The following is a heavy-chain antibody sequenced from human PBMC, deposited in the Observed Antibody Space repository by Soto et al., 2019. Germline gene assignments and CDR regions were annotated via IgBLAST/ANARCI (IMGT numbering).Heavy chain of an antibody. CDR1: GFTFSSCG. V-gene: IGHV3-30*18. D-gene: IGHD6-19*01. J-gene: IGHJ4*02. CDR2: ISYDGSNE. Sequence: QVQVVESGGGVVQPGRSLRLSCAASGFTFSSCGMHWVRQAPGKGLEWVAHISYDGSNEYYADSVKGRFTISRDNSKNTLYLQMNSLRAEDTAVYYCAKDGGGRSGGSDYWGQGTLVTVSS. CDR3: AKDGGGRSGGSDY.